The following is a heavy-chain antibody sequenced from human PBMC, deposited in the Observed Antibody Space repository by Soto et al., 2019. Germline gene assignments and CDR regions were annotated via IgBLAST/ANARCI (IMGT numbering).Heavy chain of an antibody. J-gene: IGHJ4*02. CDR1: RASIKSDSW. V-gene: IGHV4-4*02. CDR3: ARADSVLVAKGFDL. CDR2: IYHNGRA. D-gene: IGHD2-8*02. Sequence: SETLPLTCDVSRASIKSDSWWTWVRQSPGKGLEWTGAIYHNGRAFDTPSLKGRATLSIDKMNNKLSLKFTSVTAAYTAVYYCARADSVLVAKGFDLWGQGTLVTVSS.